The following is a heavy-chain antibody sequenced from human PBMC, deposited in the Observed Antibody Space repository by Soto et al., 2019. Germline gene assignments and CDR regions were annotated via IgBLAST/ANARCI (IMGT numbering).Heavy chain of an antibody. J-gene: IGHJ5*02. Sequence: SQTLSLTCAISGDSVSSNSAAWNWIRQSPSRGLEWLGRTYYRSKWYNDYAVSVKSRITINPDTSKNQFSLQLNSVTPEDTAVYYCARDIRDSSSWYVNWFDPWGQGTLVTVSS. D-gene: IGHD6-13*01. V-gene: IGHV6-1*01. CDR2: TYYRSKWYN. CDR3: ARDIRDSSSWYVNWFDP. CDR1: GDSVSSNSAA.